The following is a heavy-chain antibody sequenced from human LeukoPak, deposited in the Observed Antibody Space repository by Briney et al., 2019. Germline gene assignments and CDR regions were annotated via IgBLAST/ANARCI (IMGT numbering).Heavy chain of an antibody. D-gene: IGHD2-2*02. CDR2: INAGNGNT. Sequence: ASVKVSCKASGYTFTSYAMHWVRQAPGQRLEWMGWINAGNGNTKYSQKFQGRVTMTRDTSINTAYMELSSLRSEDTAVYYCARLVAIGYYYMDVWGKGTTVTVSS. V-gene: IGHV1-3*01. CDR1: GYTFTSYA. J-gene: IGHJ6*03. CDR3: ARLVAIGYYYMDV.